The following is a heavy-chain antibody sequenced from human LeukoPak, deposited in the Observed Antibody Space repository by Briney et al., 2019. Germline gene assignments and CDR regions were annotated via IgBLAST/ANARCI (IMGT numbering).Heavy chain of an antibody. CDR2: ISGTGYST. Sequence: PGGSLRLSCAASGFTFNNYAMCWVRQAPGKGLEWVSFISGTGYSTYYADSVKGRLTISRDNSKNTLYLQMNSLRVEDTAIYYCTKDRPGSFDIWGQGTMVTVSS. V-gene: IGHV3-23*01. J-gene: IGHJ3*02. CDR3: TKDRPGSFDI. CDR1: GFTFNNYA.